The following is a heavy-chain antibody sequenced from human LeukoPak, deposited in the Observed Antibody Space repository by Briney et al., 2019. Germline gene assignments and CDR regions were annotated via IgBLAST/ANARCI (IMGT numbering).Heavy chain of an antibody. Sequence: PGRSLRLSCAASGFTFSSYAMSWVRQAPGKGLEWVSAISGSGGSTYYADSVKGRFTISRDNSKNTLYLQMNSLRAEDTAVYYCAKDSPPPLPYDFWSGYHDPSAFDIWGQGTMVTVSS. J-gene: IGHJ3*02. V-gene: IGHV3-23*01. CDR1: GFTFSSYA. D-gene: IGHD3-3*01. CDR2: ISGSGGST. CDR3: AKDSPPPLPYDFWSGYHDPSAFDI.